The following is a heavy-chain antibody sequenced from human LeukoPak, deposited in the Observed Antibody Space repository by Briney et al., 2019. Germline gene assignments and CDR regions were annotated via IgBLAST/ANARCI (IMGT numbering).Heavy chain of an antibody. D-gene: IGHD4-17*01. CDR3: ARDVYGDYLK. J-gene: IGHJ4*02. Sequence: GGFLRLSCAASGFTVSSNYMSWVRQAPGKGLEWVSVIYSGGSTYYADSVKGRFTISRDNSKNTLYLQMNSLRAEDTAVYYCARDVYGDYLKWGQGTQVTVSS. CDR2: IYSGGST. V-gene: IGHV3-53*01. CDR1: GFTVSSNY.